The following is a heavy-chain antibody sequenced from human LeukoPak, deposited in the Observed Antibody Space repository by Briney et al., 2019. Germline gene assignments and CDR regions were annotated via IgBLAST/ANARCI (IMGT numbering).Heavy chain of an antibody. CDR1: GFTFSTYA. D-gene: IGHD6-19*01. V-gene: IGHV3-64*05. J-gene: IGHJ4*02. CDR3: VKDPHSSGRYYFDY. Sequence: PGGSLRLSCAASGFTFSTYAMTWVRQAPGKGLEYVSGISSNGGRTYYADSVKGRFTISRDNSKNTMYVQMSTLRVEDTAVYYCVKDPHSSGRYYFDYWGQGTLVTVSS. CDR2: ISSNGGRT.